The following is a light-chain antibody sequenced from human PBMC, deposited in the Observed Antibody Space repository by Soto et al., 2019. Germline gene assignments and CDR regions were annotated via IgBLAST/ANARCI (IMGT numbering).Light chain of an antibody. Sequence: DIQMTQSPSTLSASVWDRVTITCRASQSVSDWLAWYQHKPGKTPKLLIYKASTLESGVPSRFSGFGSGTEFTLAISSLQPEDFATYYCQQYDSYSRPTFGGGTKVDIK. CDR1: QSVSDW. CDR3: QQYDSYSRPT. V-gene: IGKV1-5*03. CDR2: KAS. J-gene: IGKJ4*01.